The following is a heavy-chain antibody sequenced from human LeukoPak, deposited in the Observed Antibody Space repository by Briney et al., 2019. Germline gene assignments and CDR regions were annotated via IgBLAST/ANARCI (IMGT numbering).Heavy chain of an antibody. J-gene: IGHJ5*02. V-gene: IGHV3-9*01. CDR3: AKDINYYDSSGYSQFDP. Sequence: GGSLRLSCAASGFTFDDYAMHWVRQAPGKGLEGVSGVSRNSDSLGYAGSVKGRFTISRDNAKNSLYLQMNSLRAEDTALYYCAKDINYYDSSGYSQFDPWGQGTLVTVSS. CDR2: VSRNSDSL. D-gene: IGHD3-22*01. CDR1: GFTFDDYA.